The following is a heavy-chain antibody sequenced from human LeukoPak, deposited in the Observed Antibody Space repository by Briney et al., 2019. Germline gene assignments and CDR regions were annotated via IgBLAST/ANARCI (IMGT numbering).Heavy chain of an antibody. CDR2: TSGSGDGT. Sequence: GGSLRLSCAASGFTFSSYAMSWVRQAPGKGLEWVSATSGSGDGTFYADSVKGRFTISRDNSKNTLYLQMNSLRAEDTAIYYCAKLIDFFDSSGQFDYWGQGTLVTVSS. D-gene: IGHD3-22*01. CDR3: AKLIDFFDSSGQFDY. CDR1: GFTFSSYA. J-gene: IGHJ4*02. V-gene: IGHV3-23*01.